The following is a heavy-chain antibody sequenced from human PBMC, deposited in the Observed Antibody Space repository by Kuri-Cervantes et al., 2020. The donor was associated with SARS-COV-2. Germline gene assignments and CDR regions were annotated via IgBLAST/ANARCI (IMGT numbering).Heavy chain of an antibody. CDR3: AKDLTIFGVAYYFDY. CDR2: ISGIGGST. D-gene: IGHD3-3*01. CDR1: GFTFSSYA. V-gene: IGHV3-23*01. J-gene: IGHJ4*02. Sequence: GGPLRLSCAAPGFTFSSYAMSWVRQVPGKGREWFSAISGIGGSTYYADSVKGRFTIPRDNSKNTLYLQMNSLRAEDTAVYYCAKDLTIFGVAYYFDYWGQGTLVTVSS.